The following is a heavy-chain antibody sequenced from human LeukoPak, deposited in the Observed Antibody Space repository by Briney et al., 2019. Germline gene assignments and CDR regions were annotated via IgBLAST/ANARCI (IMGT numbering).Heavy chain of an antibody. Sequence: PGGSLRLSCAASGFTFSSYEMNWVRQAPGKGLEGVSYISSSDSTIYYADSVKGRFTISRDNAKNSLYLQMNSLRAEDTAVYYCARVGELVPAPHYYYGMDVWGKGTTVTVSS. CDR3: ARVGELVPAPHYYYGMDV. V-gene: IGHV3-48*03. J-gene: IGHJ6*04. D-gene: IGHD2-2*01. CDR2: ISSSDSTI. CDR1: GFTFSSYE.